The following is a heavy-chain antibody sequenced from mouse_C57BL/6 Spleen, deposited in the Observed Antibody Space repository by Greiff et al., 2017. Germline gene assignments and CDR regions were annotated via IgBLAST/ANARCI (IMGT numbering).Heavy chain of an antibody. V-gene: IGHV5-17*01. CDR3: ARKKGYYVYFDY. CDR2: ISSGSSTI. Sequence: DVKLVESGGGLVKPGGSLKLSCAASGFTFSDYGMHWVRQAPEKGLEWVAYISSGSSTIYYADTVKGRFTISRDNAKNTLCLQLTSLRSEDTAMDYCARKKGYYVYFDYWGQGTTLTVSS. D-gene: IGHD2-3*01. J-gene: IGHJ2*01. CDR1: GFTFSDYG.